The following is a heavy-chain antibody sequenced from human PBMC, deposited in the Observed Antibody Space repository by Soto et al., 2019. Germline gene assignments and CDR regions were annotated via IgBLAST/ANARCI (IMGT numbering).Heavy chain of an antibody. CDR3: ARQGFGQLHGLVDV. Sequence: QVQLQESGPGLVKPSETLSLTCSVSGGSITSHYCSWFRQPPAKGLEWIGYIHHSGSTSYNPSLKSRVTMSVDTSKNHFSLKVNSVTAADTALYYCARQGFGQLHGLVDVWGPGTTVTVSS. V-gene: IGHV4-59*08. J-gene: IGHJ6*02. CDR1: GGSITSHY. D-gene: IGHD3-10*01. CDR2: IHHSGST.